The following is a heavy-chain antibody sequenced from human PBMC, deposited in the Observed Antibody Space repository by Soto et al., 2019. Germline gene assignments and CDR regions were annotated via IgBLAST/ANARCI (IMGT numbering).Heavy chain of an antibody. Sequence: PSETLALTCAVYGGSFSGYYWSWIRQPPGKRMEWIGEINHSGSTNYNPSLKSRVTISVDTSKNQFSLKLSSVTAADTAVYYCARGLTGVIIRSGYWFDPWGQGTLVTVSS. CDR1: GGSFSGYY. CDR2: INHSGST. V-gene: IGHV4-34*01. J-gene: IGHJ5*02. D-gene: IGHD3-10*01. CDR3: ARGLTGVIIRSGYWFDP.